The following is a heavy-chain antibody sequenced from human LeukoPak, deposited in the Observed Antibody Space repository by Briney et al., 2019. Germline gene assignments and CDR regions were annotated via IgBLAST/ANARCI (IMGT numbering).Heavy chain of an antibody. Sequence: PGGSLRLSCAASGFTFSSYWMSWVRQAPGEGLEWVANIKQDGTEKYYMDSVKGRFSISRDNAKNSLDLQMNALRAEDTAVYYCARDVRPDYWGQGTLVTVST. CDR2: IKQDGTEK. V-gene: IGHV3-7*04. CDR3: ARDVRPDY. J-gene: IGHJ4*02. CDR1: GFTFSSYW. D-gene: IGHD6-6*01.